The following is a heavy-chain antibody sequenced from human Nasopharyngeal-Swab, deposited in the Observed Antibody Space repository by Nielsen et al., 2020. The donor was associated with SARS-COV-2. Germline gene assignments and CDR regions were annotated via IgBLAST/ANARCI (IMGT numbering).Heavy chain of an antibody. J-gene: IGHJ4*02. CDR2: IYYSGST. Sequence: SETLSLTCTVSGGFIHSYYWSWIRQPPGKGLEWIGYIYYSGSTNYNPSLKSRVTISVDTSKNQFSLKLSSVTAADTAVYYCARVTREDPRAVAGLFDYWGQGTLVTVSS. V-gene: IGHV4-59*01. CDR1: GGFIHSYY. CDR3: ARVTREDPRAVAGLFDY. D-gene: IGHD6-19*01.